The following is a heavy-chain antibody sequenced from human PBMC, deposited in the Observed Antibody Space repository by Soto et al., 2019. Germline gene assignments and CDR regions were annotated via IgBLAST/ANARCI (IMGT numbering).Heavy chain of an antibody. CDR2: INHSGST. Sequence: SETLSLTCAVYGGSFSGYYWSWIRQPPGKGLEWIGEINHSGSTNYNPSLKSRVTMSVDTSKNQFSLKLSSMTAADTAVYYCARLGILTGYPRWFDPWGQGTLVTVSS. J-gene: IGHJ5*02. V-gene: IGHV4-34*01. CDR3: ARLGILTGYPRWFDP. D-gene: IGHD3-9*01. CDR1: GGSFSGYY.